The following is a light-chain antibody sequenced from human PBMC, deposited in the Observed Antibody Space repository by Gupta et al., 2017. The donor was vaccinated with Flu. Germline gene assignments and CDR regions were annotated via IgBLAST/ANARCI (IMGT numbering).Light chain of an antibody. V-gene: IGLV1-40*01. CDR2: GNS. Sequence: QSVLTQPPSVAGAPGPMVTISCTGSSSNIGTGYDVHWYQQLPGTAPTLLIIGNSNRPSGVPDRFSCSKSGTSASPAITGLQAEDEADDYCQSSDSSLSAAVVFGGGTKLTVL. CDR1: SSNIGTGYD. J-gene: IGLJ2*01. CDR3: QSSDSSLSAAVV.